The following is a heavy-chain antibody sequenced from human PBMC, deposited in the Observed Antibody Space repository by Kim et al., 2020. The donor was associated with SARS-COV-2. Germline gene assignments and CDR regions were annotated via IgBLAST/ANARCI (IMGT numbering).Heavy chain of an antibody. CDR3: AGGYGMHV. CDR1: GDSVSRNTAA. CDR2: TYFRSQWFN. V-gene: IGHV6-1*01. Sequence: SQTLSLTCAISGDSVSRNTAAWNWIRQSPARGLEWLGRTYFRSQWFNDYAASVKSRITISPDTSKNQFSLQLNSVTPDDAAVYYCAGGYGMHVWGQGTTVTVSS. J-gene: IGHJ6*02. D-gene: IGHD3-16*01.